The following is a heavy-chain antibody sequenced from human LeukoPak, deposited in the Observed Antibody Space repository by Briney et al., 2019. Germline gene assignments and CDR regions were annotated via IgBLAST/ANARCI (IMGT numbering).Heavy chain of an antibody. CDR1: GFTFSSYG. Sequence: PGGSLRLSCAASGFTFSSYGMHWVRQAPGKGLEWVAFIRYDGSNKYYADSVKGRFIISRDNSKNTLYLRMNSLRAEDTAVYYCAKDQLGYCSSTSCPIDYWGQGTLVTVSS. J-gene: IGHJ4*02. CDR3: AKDQLGYCSSTSCPIDY. CDR2: IRYDGSNK. V-gene: IGHV3-30*02. D-gene: IGHD2-2*01.